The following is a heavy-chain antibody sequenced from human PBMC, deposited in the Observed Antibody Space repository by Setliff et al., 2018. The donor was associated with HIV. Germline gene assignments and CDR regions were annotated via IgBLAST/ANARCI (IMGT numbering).Heavy chain of an antibody. CDR3: ARGDGYRSNDAYYDTGMDV. V-gene: IGHV4-61*02. J-gene: IGHJ6*02. CDR2: LHPSGDT. D-gene: IGHD5-12*01. Sequence: SETLSLTCTVSGGSINRGTYYWSWIRQPAGKGLEWIGRLHPSGDTNYNPSLKSRVTMSLDTSKNQFSLELTSVTAADTAVYFCARGDGYRSNDAYYDTGMDVWGQGITVTVSS. CDR1: GGSINRGTYY.